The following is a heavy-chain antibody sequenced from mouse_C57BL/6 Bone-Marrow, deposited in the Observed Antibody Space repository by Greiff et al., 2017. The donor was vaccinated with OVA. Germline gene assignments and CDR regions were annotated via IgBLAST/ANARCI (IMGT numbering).Heavy chain of an antibody. V-gene: IGHV1-63*01. CDR3: ARWLLEYFDV. D-gene: IGHD2-3*01. J-gene: IGHJ1*03. CDR1: GYTFTNYW. Sequence: QVQLKQSGAELVRPGTSVKMSCKASGYTFTNYWIGWAKQRPGHGLEWIGDIYPGGGYTKYNEKFKGKATLTADKSSSTAYMQFSSLTSEDSAIYYCARWLLEYFDVWGTGTTVTVSS. CDR2: IYPGGGYT.